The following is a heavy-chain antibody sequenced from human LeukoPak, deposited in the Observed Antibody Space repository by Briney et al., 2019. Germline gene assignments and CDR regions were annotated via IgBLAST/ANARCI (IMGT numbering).Heavy chain of an antibody. CDR1: GYTFTGYY. D-gene: IGHD5-24*01. CDR3: ARVGEMASTLMGTFDY. V-gene: IGHV1-2*02. Sequence: ASVKVSCKASGYTFTGYYMHWVRQAPGQGLEWMGWINPNSGGTNYAQKFQGRVTMTRDTSTSTAYMELRSLRSDDTAVYYCARVGEMASTLMGTFDYWGQGTLVTVSS. CDR2: INPNSGGT. J-gene: IGHJ4*02.